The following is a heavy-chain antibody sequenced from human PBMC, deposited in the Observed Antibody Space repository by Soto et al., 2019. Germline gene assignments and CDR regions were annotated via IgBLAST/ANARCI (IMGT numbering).Heavy chain of an antibody. Sequence: PSETLSLTCTVSGDSISVYYWSWIRQPPGKGLEWIGYIYYSGSTNYNPSLKSRVTISVDTSKNQFSLKLSSVTAADTAVYYCARGGWRHIDYWGQGTLVTVSS. V-gene: IGHV4-59*08. D-gene: IGHD3-3*01. CDR2: IYYSGST. CDR3: ARGGWRHIDY. J-gene: IGHJ4*02. CDR1: GDSISVYY.